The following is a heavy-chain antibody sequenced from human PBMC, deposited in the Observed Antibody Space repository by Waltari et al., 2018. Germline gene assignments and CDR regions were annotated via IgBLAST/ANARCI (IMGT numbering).Heavy chain of an antibody. CDR1: GFTFSSYA. V-gene: IGHV3-23*01. CDR3: AKFGVDSGFDP. CDR2: IRGSGGST. D-gene: IGHD3-3*01. Sequence: EVQLLESGGGLVQPGGSLRLSCAASGFTFSSYAMSWVRQAPGEGLEWVAAIRGSGGSTYYADSVKGRFTISRDNSKNTLYLQMNSLRAEDTAVYYCAKFGVDSGFDPWGQGTLVTVSS. J-gene: IGHJ5*02.